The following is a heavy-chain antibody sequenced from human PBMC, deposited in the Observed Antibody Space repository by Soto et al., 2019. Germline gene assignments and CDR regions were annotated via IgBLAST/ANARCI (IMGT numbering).Heavy chain of an antibody. J-gene: IGHJ3*02. CDR3: ARLVRYCSGGSCYFTRDAFDI. CDR1: GGSISSYY. D-gene: IGHD2-15*01. V-gene: IGHV4-59*08. CDR2: IYYSGST. Sequence: ETLSLTCTVSGGSISSYYWSWIRQPPGKGLEWIGYIYYSGSTNYNPSLKSRVTISVDTSKNQFSLKLSSVTAADTAVYYCARLVRYCSGGSCYFTRDAFDIWGQGTMVTVSS.